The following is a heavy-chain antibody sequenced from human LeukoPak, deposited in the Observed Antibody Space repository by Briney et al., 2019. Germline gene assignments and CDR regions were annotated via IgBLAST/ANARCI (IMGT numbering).Heavy chain of an antibody. CDR3: TSGAGGQDY. Sequence: GGSLRLSCAAYGFTVNSYWMSWVRQASGKGLEWVANIKEDGSEKYYVDSVKGRFTISRDNAKNSMFLQMSSLRVEDTAVYYCTSGAGGQDYWGQGTLVTVSS. J-gene: IGHJ4*02. D-gene: IGHD3-10*01. CDR1: GFTVNSYW. V-gene: IGHV3-7*01. CDR2: IKEDGSEK.